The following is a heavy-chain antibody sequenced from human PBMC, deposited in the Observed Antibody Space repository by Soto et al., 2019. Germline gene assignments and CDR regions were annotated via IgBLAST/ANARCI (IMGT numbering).Heavy chain of an antibody. D-gene: IGHD3-10*01. CDR3: AKNRGPTGVDP. CDR2: ISGSGGST. CDR1: GCTFSSYA. J-gene: IGHJ5*02. Sequence: GGSLRLSCAASGCTFSSYAMSWVRQAPGKGLEWVSAISGSGGSTYYADSVKGRFTISKDNSKNTLYLQMNSLRAEDTAVYYCAKNRGPTGVDPWGQGTLVTVSS. V-gene: IGHV3-23*01.